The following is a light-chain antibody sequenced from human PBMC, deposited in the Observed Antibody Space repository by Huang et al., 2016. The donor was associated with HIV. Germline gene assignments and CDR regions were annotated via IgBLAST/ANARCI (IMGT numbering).Light chain of an antibody. V-gene: IGKV3-15*01. CDR1: QSVGKY. J-gene: IGKJ2*01. CDR2: GSS. CDR3: QQYDNGPYT. Sequence: EIVMTQSPVTLSVSPGERATLSCRASQSVGKYLAWYQQRPGQPPRLLIYGSSTRATGIPARFTGIGSGTEFTLTISSLQSEDFAIYYCQQYDNGPYTFGQGTNLEIK.